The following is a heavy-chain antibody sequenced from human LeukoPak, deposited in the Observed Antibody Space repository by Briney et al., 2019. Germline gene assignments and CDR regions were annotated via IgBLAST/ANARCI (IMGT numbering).Heavy chain of an antibody. J-gene: IGHJ5*02. Sequence: SETLSLTCTVSGGSISSYYWSWIRQPPGKGLEWIGYIYYSGSTNYNPSLKSRVTMSVDTSKNQFSLKLSSVTAADTAVYYCARMSSAIAAAGRGWFDPWGQGTLVTVSS. V-gene: IGHV4-59*01. CDR2: IYYSGST. D-gene: IGHD6-13*01. CDR1: GGSISSYY. CDR3: ARMSSAIAAAGRGWFDP.